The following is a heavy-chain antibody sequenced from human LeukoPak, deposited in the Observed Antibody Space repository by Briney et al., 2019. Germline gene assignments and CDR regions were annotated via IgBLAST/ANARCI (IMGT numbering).Heavy chain of an antibody. D-gene: IGHD5-18*01. CDR1: GFTVSSNY. V-gene: IGHV3-53*01. CDR3: ASRGYSFGLTIDY. Sequence: GGSLRLSCAASGFTVSSNYMSWVRQAPGKGLEWGSVIYSGGTTYYADSVKGRFTVSRDNSKNTLYLQMNSLRADDTAVYYCASRGYSFGLTIDYWGQGTLVTVSS. CDR2: IYSGGTT. J-gene: IGHJ4*02.